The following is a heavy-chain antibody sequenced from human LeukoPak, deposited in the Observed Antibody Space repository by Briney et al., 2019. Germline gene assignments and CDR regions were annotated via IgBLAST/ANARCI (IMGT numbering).Heavy chain of an antibody. J-gene: IGHJ4*02. CDR3: AGRITGYSSGYVF. D-gene: IGHD5-18*01. Sequence: GGSLRLSCVGSGFTFSNYAMSWVRQAPGKGLDWVSVISGSAHKIRYADSVRGRFTIPRDNSENTVYLQMNNLRGEDTAIYYCAGRITGYSSGYVFWGQGTLVTVSS. CDR2: ISGSAHKI. CDR1: GFTFSNYA. V-gene: IGHV3-23*01.